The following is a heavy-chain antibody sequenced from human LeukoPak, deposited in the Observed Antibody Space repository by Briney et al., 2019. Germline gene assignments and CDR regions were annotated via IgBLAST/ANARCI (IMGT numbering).Heavy chain of an antibody. CDR3: TTDLLP. V-gene: IGHV3-15*01. CDR2: IRSKIDGGTT. J-gene: IGHJ5*02. CDR1: GFTFSNVW. Sequence: GGSLRLSCVASGFTFSNVWMAWVRQAPGKGLEWVGRIRSKIDGGTTDYAAPVKGRITISRDDSKSTLYLQMNSLKIEDTAVYYCTTDLLPWGQGTLVTVSS.